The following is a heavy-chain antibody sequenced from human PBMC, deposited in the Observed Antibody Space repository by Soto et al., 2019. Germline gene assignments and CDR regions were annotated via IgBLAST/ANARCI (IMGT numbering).Heavy chain of an antibody. V-gene: IGHV3-48*03. CDR3: ASGLGSGTITFPIQV. J-gene: IGHJ4*02. CDR2: ISSSGSTI. Sequence: PGGSLRLSCAASGFIFSSYEMNWVRQAPGKGLEWVSYISSSGSTIYYADSVRGRFTISRDNAKNSLYLQMNSLRAEDTAVYYCASGLGSGTITFPIQVWGQGTLVTVSS. CDR1: GFIFSSYE. D-gene: IGHD1-7*01.